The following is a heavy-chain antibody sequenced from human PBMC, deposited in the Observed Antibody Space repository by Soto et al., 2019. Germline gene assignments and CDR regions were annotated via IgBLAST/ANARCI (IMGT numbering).Heavy chain of an antibody. CDR2: IYYSGST. V-gene: IGHV4-30-4*01. J-gene: IGHJ6*02. CDR1: GGSISSGDYY. CDR3: ASVPTPSSSPGYYYYGMDV. D-gene: IGHD6-6*01. Sequence: SETLSLTCTVSGGSISSGDYYWSWIRQPPGKGLEWIGYIYYSGSTYYNPSLKSRVTISVDTSKNQFSLKLSSVTAADTAVYYCASVPTPSSSPGYYYYGMDVWGQGTTVTVSS.